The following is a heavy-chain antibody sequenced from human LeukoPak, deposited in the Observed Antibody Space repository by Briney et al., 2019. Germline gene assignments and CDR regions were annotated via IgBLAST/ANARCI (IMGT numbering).Heavy chain of an antibody. Sequence: ASVKVSCKVSGYTLTELSMHWVRQTPGKGLEWMGGFDPEECETVFAQKFQGRVTMTEDTSTDTAYMELSSLRSEDSAVYYCATDNILTGYSPKYWGQGTLVTVSS. J-gene: IGHJ4*02. CDR2: FDPEECET. D-gene: IGHD3-9*01. CDR3: ATDNILTGYSPKY. V-gene: IGHV1-24*01. CDR1: GYTLTELS.